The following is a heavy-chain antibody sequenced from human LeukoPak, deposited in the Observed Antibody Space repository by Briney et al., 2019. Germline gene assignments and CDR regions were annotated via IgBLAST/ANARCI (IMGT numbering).Heavy chain of an antibody. J-gene: IGHJ4*02. V-gene: IGHV1-18*01. CDR1: GYTFTSYG. D-gene: IGHD5-24*01. Sequence: GASVKVSCKASGYTFTSYGISWVRQAPGQGLEWMGWISAYNGNTNYAQKLQGRVTMTTDTSTSTAYMELRSLRSDDTAVYYCARDRVEMATSDGFDYWGQGTLVTVSS. CDR3: ARDRVEMATSDGFDY. CDR2: ISAYNGNT.